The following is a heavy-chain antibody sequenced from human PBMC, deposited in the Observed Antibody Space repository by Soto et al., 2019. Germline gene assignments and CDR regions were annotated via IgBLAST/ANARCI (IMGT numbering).Heavy chain of an antibody. V-gene: IGHV4-61*08. CDR1: GGSISSGGYS. Sequence: PSETLSLTCAVSGGSISSGGYSWSWIRQPPGKGLEWIGYIYYSGSTNYNPSLKSRVTISVDTSKNQFSLKLSSVTAADTAVYYCARHRIDSGSYSPLYYHYYYGMDVWGQGTTVTVSS. J-gene: IGHJ6*02. D-gene: IGHD3-10*01. CDR2: IYYSGST. CDR3: ARHRIDSGSYSPLYYHYYYGMDV.